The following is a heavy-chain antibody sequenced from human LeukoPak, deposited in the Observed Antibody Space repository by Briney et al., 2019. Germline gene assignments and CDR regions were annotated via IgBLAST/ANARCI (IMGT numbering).Heavy chain of an antibody. V-gene: IGHV3-48*03. J-gene: IGHJ4*02. CDR2: ISSSGSTI. CDR3: ASAFWSGYIDY. Sequence: GGSLRLSCAASGFTFSSYEMNWVRQAPGKGLEWVSYISSSGSTIYYADSVKGRFTISRDNAKNSLYLQMNSLRAEDTAVYYCASAFWSGYIDYWGQGTLVTVSS. D-gene: IGHD3-3*01. CDR1: GFTFSSYE.